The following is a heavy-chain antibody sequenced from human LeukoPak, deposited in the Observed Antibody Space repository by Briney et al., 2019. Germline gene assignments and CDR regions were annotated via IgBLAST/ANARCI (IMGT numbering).Heavy chain of an antibody. CDR2: IYYSGST. V-gene: IGHV4-30-4*01. Sequence: PSETLSLTCTVSGGSISSGDYYWSWIRQPPGKGLEWIGYIYYSGSTYYNPSLKSRVTISVDTSENQFSLKLSSVTAADTAVYYCARDLYYYDSSAPLGATDIWGQGTMVTVSS. J-gene: IGHJ3*02. CDR1: GGSISSGDYY. D-gene: IGHD3-22*01. CDR3: ARDLYYYDSSAPLGATDI.